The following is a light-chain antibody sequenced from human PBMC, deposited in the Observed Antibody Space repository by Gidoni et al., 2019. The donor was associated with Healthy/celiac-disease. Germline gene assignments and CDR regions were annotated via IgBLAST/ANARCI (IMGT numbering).Light chain of an antibody. CDR3: QQRSNWPPSIT. Sequence: EIVLTQSPATLSLSPGERATLSCRASRSVSSYLAWYQQKPGQAPRLLISDASNRATGIPARFSGSGSGTDFTLTISSLEPEDFAVYYCQQRSNWPPSITFXQXTRLEIK. J-gene: IGKJ5*01. CDR1: RSVSSY. CDR2: DAS. V-gene: IGKV3-11*01.